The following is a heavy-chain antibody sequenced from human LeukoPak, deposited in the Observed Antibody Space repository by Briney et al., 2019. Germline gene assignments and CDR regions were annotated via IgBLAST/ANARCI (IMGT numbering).Heavy chain of an antibody. CDR1: GGSISSSSYY. CDR2: IYHSGST. V-gene: IGHV4-39*07. J-gene: IGHJ4*02. Sequence: SETLSLTCTVSGGSISSSSYYWGWIRQPPGKGLEWIGSIYHSGSTYYNPSLKSRVTISVDTSKNQFSLKLSSVTAADTAVYYCARSTPNFDYWGQGTLVTVSS. CDR3: ARSTPNFDY.